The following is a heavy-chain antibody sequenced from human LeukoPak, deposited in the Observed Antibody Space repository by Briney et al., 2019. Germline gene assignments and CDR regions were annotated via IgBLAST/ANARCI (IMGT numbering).Heavy chain of an antibody. Sequence: ASVKVSCKASGYTFTGYYMHWVRQAPGQGLEWMGWINPNSGGTNYSQKVQGWVTMTRDTSISTAYMELSRLRSDDTAVYYCARGGFTFGGVISGEGLNWFDPWGQGTLVTVSS. D-gene: IGHD3-16*01. CDR2: INPNSGGT. CDR1: GYTFTGYY. CDR3: ARGGFTFGGVISGEGLNWFDP. V-gene: IGHV1-2*04. J-gene: IGHJ5*02.